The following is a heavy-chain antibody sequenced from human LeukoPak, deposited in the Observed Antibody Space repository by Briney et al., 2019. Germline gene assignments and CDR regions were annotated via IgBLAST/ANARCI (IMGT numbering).Heavy chain of an antibody. CDR3: ARDRVVVAATHHWFDP. Sequence: VSVNVSGKASRYTFTPYYMHWVRQAPGQGLEGMGWTNPNSGGTNYVKKFQGRVTMPRDTSISTAYLELSRLGSDDTAVYYCARDRVVVAATHHWFDPWGQGTLVTVSS. D-gene: IGHD2-15*01. CDR2: TNPNSGGT. J-gene: IGHJ5*02. CDR1: RYTFTPYY. V-gene: IGHV1-2*02.